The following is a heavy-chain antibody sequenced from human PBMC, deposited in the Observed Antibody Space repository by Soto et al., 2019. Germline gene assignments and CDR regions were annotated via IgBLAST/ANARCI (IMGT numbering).Heavy chain of an antibody. Sequence: ASVKVSCKASGGTFSSYAISWVRQAPGQGLEWMGGIIPILGIANYAQKFQGRVTITADKSTSTAYMELSSLRSEDTAVYYCARVVRGSGSYYYYGMDVWGQGTTVTVSS. CDR3: ARVVRGSGSYYYYGMDV. CDR1: GGTFSSYA. D-gene: IGHD1-26*01. V-gene: IGHV1-69*10. CDR2: IIPILGIA. J-gene: IGHJ6*02.